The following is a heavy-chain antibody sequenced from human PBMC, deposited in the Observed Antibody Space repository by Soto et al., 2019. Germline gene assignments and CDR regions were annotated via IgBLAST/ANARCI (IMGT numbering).Heavy chain of an antibody. CDR3: AKGGRQWLVTSDFNY. V-gene: IGHV3-30*18. CDR1: GFTFSDYA. Sequence: VQLVESGGGVVQPGRSLRLSCAASGFTFSDYAMHWAGKPPGKGLEWVAVVSHDGRNTHYADSVKGRFTISRDSSKNTVSLEMTSLRAEDTAVYYCAKGGRQWLVTSDFNYWGQGALVTVSS. CDR2: VSHDGRNT. J-gene: IGHJ4*02. D-gene: IGHD6-19*01.